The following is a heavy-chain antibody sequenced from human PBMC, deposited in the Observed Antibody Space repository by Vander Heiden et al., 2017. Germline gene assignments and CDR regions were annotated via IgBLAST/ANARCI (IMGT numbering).Heavy chain of an antibody. Sequence: QVQLVQSGAEVKKPGSSVKVSCKASGGTFSSYAISWVRPAPGPGLGGMGGIIPIFGTANYAQKFQGRVTITADESTSTAYMELSSLRSEDTAVYYCARGGTYYYDSSGYYYGDYWGQGTLVTVSS. CDR1: GGTFSSYA. CDR2: IIPIFGTA. J-gene: IGHJ4*02. D-gene: IGHD3-22*01. V-gene: IGHV1-69*01. CDR3: ARGGTYYYDSSGYYYGDY.